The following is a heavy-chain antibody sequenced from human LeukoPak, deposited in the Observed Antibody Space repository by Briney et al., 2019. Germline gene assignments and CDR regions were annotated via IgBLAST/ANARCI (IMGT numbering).Heavy chain of an antibody. CDR1: GFSLSTSGVG. J-gene: IGHJ4*02. D-gene: IGHD5-24*01. CDR2: IYWNDDE. V-gene: IGHV2-5*01. CDR3: AHVSRWLQLIYYFDH. Sequence: SGPTLVKPTQTLTLTCTFSGFSLSTSGVGVGWIRQPPGKALEWLALIYWNDDERYSPSLKSRLTITKDTSRNQVVLTVTNMDPVDTATYYCAHVSRWLQLIYYFDHWGQGTLVTVSS.